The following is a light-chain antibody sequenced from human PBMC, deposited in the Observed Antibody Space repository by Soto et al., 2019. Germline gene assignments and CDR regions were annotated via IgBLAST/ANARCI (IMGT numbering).Light chain of an antibody. Sequence: QSALTQPASVTGSPGQSITISCTGTSSDVGGYNYVSWHQQHPGKAPKVMIYEVSNRPSGVSNRFSGSKSGNTASLTISGLQAEDDADYYCSSYTSRSSLYVFGTGTKVTVL. CDR2: EVS. V-gene: IGLV2-14*01. CDR1: SSDVGGYNY. CDR3: SSYTSRSSLYV. J-gene: IGLJ1*01.